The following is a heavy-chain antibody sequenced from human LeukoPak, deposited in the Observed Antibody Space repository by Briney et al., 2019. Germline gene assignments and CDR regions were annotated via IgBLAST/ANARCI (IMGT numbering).Heavy chain of an antibody. CDR2: ISYTGGTT. CDR3: AKNPRSTPGY. V-gene: IGHV3-23*01. Sequence: GGSLRLSCAASEFTFSSYDMSWARQAPGQGLEWVSTISYTGGTTNYADSVKGRFTISRDNSKNTLFLQMNSLRAEDTAVYYCAKNPRSTPGYWGQGTLVTVSS. CDR1: EFTFSSYD. J-gene: IGHJ4*02.